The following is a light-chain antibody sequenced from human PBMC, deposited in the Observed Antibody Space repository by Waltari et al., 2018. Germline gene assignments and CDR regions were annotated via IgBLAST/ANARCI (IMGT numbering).Light chain of an antibody. CDR2: DTS. J-gene: IGKJ4*01. V-gene: IGKV3-11*01. CDR3: QQRRNWPLT. Sequence: EIVLTQSPATLSLSPGERATLSCRASQSVSYYLAWYQQRPGQTPRLLTYDTSHRATGIPDRCSGSGSETDFTLTISSLEPEDFAVYYCQQRRNWPLTFGGGTKVEIK. CDR1: QSVSYY.